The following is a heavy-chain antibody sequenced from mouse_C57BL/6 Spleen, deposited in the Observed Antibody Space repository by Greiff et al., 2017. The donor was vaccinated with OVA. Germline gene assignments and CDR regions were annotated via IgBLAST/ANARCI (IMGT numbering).Heavy chain of an antibody. D-gene: IGHD1-1*01. J-gene: IGHJ4*01. V-gene: IGHV1-64*01. CDR2: IHPNSGST. CDR3: ARVFISHPMDY. Sequence: QVQLQQSGAELVKPGASVKLSCKASGYTFTSYWMHWVKQRPGQGLEWIGMIHPNSGSTNYNEKFKSKATLTVDKSSSTAYMQLSSLTSEDSAVYYCARVFISHPMDYWGQGTSVTVSS. CDR1: GYTFTSYW.